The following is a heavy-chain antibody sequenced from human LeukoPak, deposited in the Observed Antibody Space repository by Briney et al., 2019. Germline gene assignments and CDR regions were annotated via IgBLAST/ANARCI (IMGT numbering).Heavy chain of an antibody. V-gene: IGHV1-69*01. CDR2: IIPIFGTA. J-gene: IGHJ6*04. Sequence: SSVKVSCKASGGTFSSYAISWVRQAPGQGLEWMGGIIPIFGTANYAQKFQGRVTITADESTSTAYMELSSLRSEDTAVYYCARGNEYCSSTSCLYYYGMDVWGKGTTVTVSS. CDR1: GGTFSSYA. CDR3: ARGNEYCSSTSCLYYYGMDV. D-gene: IGHD2-2*01.